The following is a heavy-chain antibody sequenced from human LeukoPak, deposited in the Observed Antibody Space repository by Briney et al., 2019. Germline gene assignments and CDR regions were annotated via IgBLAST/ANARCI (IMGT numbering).Heavy chain of an antibody. CDR1: GYSFTSYW. V-gene: IGHV5-51*01. CDR3: ARQNMVRGVTSLFDY. J-gene: IGHJ4*02. CDR2: IYPGGSDT. D-gene: IGHD3-10*01. Sequence: GESLKISCKGSGYSFTSYWIGWVRQMPGKGLEWMGIIYPGGSDTRYSPSFQGQVTISADKSISTAYLQWSSLKASDTAMYYCARQNMVRGVTSLFDYWGQGTLVTVSS.